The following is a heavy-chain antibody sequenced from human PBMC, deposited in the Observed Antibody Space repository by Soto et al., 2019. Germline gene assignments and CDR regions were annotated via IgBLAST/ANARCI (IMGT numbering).Heavy chain of an antibody. Sequence: GGSLRLSCAASGFIFSSYAMSWVRQAPGKGLEWVSGISGSGGSTYYADSVEGRFTISRDNSKNTLYLQMNSLRAEDTAVYYCAKGGSSYVVSASDSWGQGILVTVSS. V-gene: IGHV3-23*01. J-gene: IGHJ4*02. CDR2: ISGSGGST. CDR3: AKGGSSYVVSASDS. D-gene: IGHD4-4*01. CDR1: GFIFSSYA.